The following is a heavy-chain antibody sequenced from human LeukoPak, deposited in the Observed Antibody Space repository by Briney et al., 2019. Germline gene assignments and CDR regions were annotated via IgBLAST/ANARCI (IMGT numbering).Heavy chain of an antibody. J-gene: IGHJ6*03. CDR3: ARRIRNVLRYFDWSHYYYMDV. CDR2: TYYRSKWYN. D-gene: IGHD3-9*01. V-gene: IGHV6-1*01. CDR1: GDSVSSNSAA. Sequence: SQTLSPTCAISGDSVSSNSAAWNWIRQSPSRGLEWLGRTYYRSKWYNDYAVSVKSRITINPDTSKNQFSMQLNSVTPEDTAVYYCARRIRNVLRYFDWSHYYYMDVWGKGTTVTVSS.